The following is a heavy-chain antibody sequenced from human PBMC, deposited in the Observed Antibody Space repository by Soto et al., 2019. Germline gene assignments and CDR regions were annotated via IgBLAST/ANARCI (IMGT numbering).Heavy chain of an antibody. CDR2: IYSGGST. V-gene: IGHV3-66*01. CDR1: GFTVSSNY. D-gene: IGHD3-22*01. CDR3: ERMGDSSGYSGWFDP. Sequence: PGGSLRLSCAASGFTVSSNYMSWVRQAPGKGLEWVSVIYSGGSTYYADSVKGRFTISRDNSKNTLYLQMNSLRAEDTAVYYCERMGDSSGYSGWFDPWGQGTLVNVSS. J-gene: IGHJ5*02.